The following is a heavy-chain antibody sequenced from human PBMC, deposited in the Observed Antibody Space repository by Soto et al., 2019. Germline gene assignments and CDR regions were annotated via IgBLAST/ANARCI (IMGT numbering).Heavy chain of an antibody. CDR1: GDSISTFY. CDR2: VYYTGST. Sequence: SETLSLTCTVSGDSISTFYWGWMRQSPGKELEWIGYVYYTGSTNYNPSLKSRVTISVDRSKNQFPLKLTSANAADTAVYYCARGRTVRNYADDSSDYFYVIDYWGQGTQVTVSS. CDR3: ARGRTVRNYADDSSDYFYVIDY. J-gene: IGHJ4*02. V-gene: IGHV4-59*01. D-gene: IGHD3-22*01.